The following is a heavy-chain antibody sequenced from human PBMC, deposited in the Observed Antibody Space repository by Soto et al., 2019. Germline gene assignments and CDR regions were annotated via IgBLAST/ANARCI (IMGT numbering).Heavy chain of an antibody. CDR1: VLTFSEPW. CDR2: INSKSDGGTT. Sequence: TGVPLRLSCASSVLTFSEPWMSRIRQAPAKGLDWVGRINSKSDGGTTEYAAPVRGSFTIPRDHSKYTLDRQRNSLNTEDTAVYYATTDGWRIAGVVGSSGYFTPWGKGPRVTVAS. V-gene: IGHV3-15*01. CDR3: TTDGWRIAGVVGSSGYFTP. D-gene: IGHD3-3*01. J-gene: IGHJ5*02.